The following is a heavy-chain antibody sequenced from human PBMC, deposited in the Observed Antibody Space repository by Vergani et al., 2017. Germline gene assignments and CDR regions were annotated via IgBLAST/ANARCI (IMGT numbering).Heavy chain of an antibody. CDR2: ISIDGSKK. V-gene: IGHV3-30*18. CDR1: GFTFSSYG. J-gene: IGHJ2*01. D-gene: IGHD4-17*01. CDR3: AKDMRYGDYSNWYFDL. Sequence: VQLLESGGGLVQPGGSLRLSCAASGFTFSSYGMHWVRQAPGKGLEWVAVISIDGSKKYYADSVKGRFTISRDNAKNSLYLQMNSLRTEDTALYYCAKDMRYGDYSNWYFDLWGRGTLVTVSS.